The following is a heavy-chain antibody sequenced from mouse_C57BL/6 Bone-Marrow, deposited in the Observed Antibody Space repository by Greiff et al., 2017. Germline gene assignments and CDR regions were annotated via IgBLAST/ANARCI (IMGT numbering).Heavy chain of an antibody. CDR3: ARRGIYYGFAY. CDR1: GYTFTSYW. J-gene: IGHJ3*01. CDR2: IDPSDSET. Sequence: QVQLQQPGAELVRPGSSVKLSCKASGYTFTSYWMHWVKQRPIQGLEWIGNIDPSDSETHYNQKFKDKATLTVDKSSSPAYMQLSSLTSEDSAVYYCARRGIYYGFAYWGQGTLVTVSA. V-gene: IGHV1-52*01. D-gene: IGHD2-1*01.